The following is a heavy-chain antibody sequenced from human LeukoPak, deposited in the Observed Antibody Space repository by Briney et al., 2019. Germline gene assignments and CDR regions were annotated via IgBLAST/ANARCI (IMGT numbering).Heavy chain of an antibody. J-gene: IGHJ4*02. CDR2: INPSGGST. CDR3: ARVGSRGSSWYDFDY. Sequence: ASVKVSCKASGYTFTSYYMHWVRQAPGQGLEWMGIINPSGGSTNYAQKFQGRVTITADESTSTAYMELSSLRSEDTAVYYCARVGSRGSSWYDFDYWGQGTLVTVSS. CDR1: GYTFTSYY. V-gene: IGHV1-46*01. D-gene: IGHD6-13*01.